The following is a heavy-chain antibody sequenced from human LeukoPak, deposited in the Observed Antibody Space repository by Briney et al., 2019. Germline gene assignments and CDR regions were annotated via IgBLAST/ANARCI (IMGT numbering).Heavy chain of an antibody. Sequence: SQTLSLTCAVSGGSISSGGYSWSWIRQPPGKGLEWIGYIYHSGSTDDNPTLKSRVTISVDRSNNPFSLNLSSVTAADTAVYYCARNSSGYYYGMDVWGQGTTVTVSS. CDR1: GGSISSGGYS. D-gene: IGHD4-23*01. CDR2: IYHSGST. J-gene: IGHJ6*02. V-gene: IGHV4-30-2*01. CDR3: ARNSSGYYYGMDV.